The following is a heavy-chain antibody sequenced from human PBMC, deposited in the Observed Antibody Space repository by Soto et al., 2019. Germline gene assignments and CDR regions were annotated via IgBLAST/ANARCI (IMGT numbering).Heavy chain of an antibody. Sequence: QVQLQESGPGLVKPSQTLSLTCTVSGGSISSGGYYWSWIRKHPGKGREGIGYIDYSGSTYYNPSLKSRVTISVDTSKNQFSLKLSSVTAADTAVYYCARVYSSSWDGPEGNWFDPWGQGTLVTVSS. D-gene: IGHD6-13*01. CDR2: IDYSGST. CDR1: GGSISSGGYY. CDR3: ARVYSSSWDGPEGNWFDP. V-gene: IGHV4-31*03. J-gene: IGHJ5*02.